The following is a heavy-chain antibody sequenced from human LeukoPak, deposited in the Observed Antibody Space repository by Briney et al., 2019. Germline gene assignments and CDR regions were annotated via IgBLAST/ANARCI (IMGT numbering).Heavy chain of an antibody. V-gene: IGHV3-23*01. CDR3: AKDLDGDKYYYDSSGYSFDY. J-gene: IGHJ4*02. CDR1: GFTFSSYA. CDR2: ISGSGGST. D-gene: IGHD3-22*01. Sequence: GGSLRLSCAASGFTFSSYAMSWVRRAPGKGLEWVSAISGSGGSTYYADSVKGRFTISRDNSKNTLYLQMNSLRAEDTAVYHCAKDLDGDKYYYDSSGYSFDYWGQGTLVTVSS.